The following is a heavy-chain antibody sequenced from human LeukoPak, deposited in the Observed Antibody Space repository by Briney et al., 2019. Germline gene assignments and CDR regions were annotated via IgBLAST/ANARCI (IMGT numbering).Heavy chain of an antibody. V-gene: IGHV1-8*01. CDR2: MNPNSGNT. CDR1: GYSFTSYD. Sequence: ASVKVSCKASGYSFTSYDVHWVRQATGQGLEWMGWMNPNSGNTGYAQKFQGTVTMTRNTSISTAYMELSSLRSEDTAVYYCARADVVVVAAYYFDYWGQGTLVTVSS. CDR3: ARADVVVVAAYYFDY. J-gene: IGHJ4*02. D-gene: IGHD2-15*01.